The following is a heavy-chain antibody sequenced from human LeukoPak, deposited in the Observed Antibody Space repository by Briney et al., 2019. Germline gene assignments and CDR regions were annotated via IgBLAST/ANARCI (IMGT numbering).Heavy chain of an antibody. CDR2: INHSGST. CDR3: ARAHGVYSSSLGFDY. D-gene: IGHD6-6*01. V-gene: IGHV4-34*01. Sequence: PSETLSLTCAVYGGSFSGYYWSWIRQPPGKGLEWIGEINHSGSTNYNPSLKSRVTISVDTSKNQFSLKLSSVTAADTAVYYCARAHGVYSSSLGFDYWGQGTLVTVSS. CDR1: GGSFSGYY. J-gene: IGHJ4*02.